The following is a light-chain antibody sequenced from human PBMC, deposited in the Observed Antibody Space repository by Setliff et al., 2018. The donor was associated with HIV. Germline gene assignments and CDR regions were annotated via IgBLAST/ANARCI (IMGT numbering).Light chain of an antibody. Sequence: QSALTQPASVSGSPGQSITISCTGTSSDVGGYNYVSWYQQHPGKAPKVMIYDVSNRPSGVSNRFSGSKSGNTASLTISGLQAEDEAAYYCSSYTSTSASVIFGGGTKGTVL. J-gene: IGLJ2*01. V-gene: IGLV2-14*03. CDR2: DVS. CDR3: SSYTSTSASVI. CDR1: SSDVGGYNY.